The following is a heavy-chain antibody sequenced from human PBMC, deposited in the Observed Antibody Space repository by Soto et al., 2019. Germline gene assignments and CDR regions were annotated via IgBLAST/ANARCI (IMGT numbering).Heavy chain of an antibody. J-gene: IGHJ1*01. CDR1: GGSISSCGYY. CDR2: IYYSGST. Sequence: PSETLSLTCTVSGGSISSCGYYWSWIRQHPGKGLEWIGYIYYSGSTYYNPSLKSRVTISVDTSKNQFSLKLSSVTAADTAVYYCAREDDYDRRFYHWGQGTLVTVSS. CDR3: AREDDYDRRFYH. V-gene: IGHV4-31*03. D-gene: IGHD4-17*01.